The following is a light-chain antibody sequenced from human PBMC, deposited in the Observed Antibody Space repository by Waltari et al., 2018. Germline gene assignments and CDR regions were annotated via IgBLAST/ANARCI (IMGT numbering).Light chain of an antibody. J-gene: IGLJ2*01. Sequence: QSALTQPASVSESPGQSITISCTGTSSDVGAYNYASWYQQHPGKAPKLIIYDVTNRPSGVSNRFSGSKSGNTASLTISGLQSEDEADYYCSSYTFSSTLVFGGGTKLTVL. CDR3: SSYTFSSTLV. CDR2: DVT. CDR1: SSDVGAYNY. V-gene: IGLV2-14*03.